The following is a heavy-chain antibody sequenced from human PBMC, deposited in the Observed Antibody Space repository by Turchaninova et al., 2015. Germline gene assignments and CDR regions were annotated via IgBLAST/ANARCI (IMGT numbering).Heavy chain of an antibody. J-gene: IGHJ6*02. CDR1: GFSLSTSGMC. Sequence: QVTLRESGPALVKPTQTLTLTCTFSGFSLSTSGMCVSWIRQPPGKALEWLARIAWDDDKYYSPSLKTRLTIPKDPHKNPVCLKMTNMDPVDTATYYCARIVVPAATDQGSYYHYGMDVWGQGTTVTVSS. D-gene: IGHD2-2*01. CDR2: IAWDDDK. CDR3: ARIVVPAATDQGSYYHYGMDV. V-gene: IGHV2-70*15.